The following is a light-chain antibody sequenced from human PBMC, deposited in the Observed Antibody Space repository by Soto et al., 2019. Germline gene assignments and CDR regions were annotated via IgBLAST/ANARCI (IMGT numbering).Light chain of an antibody. V-gene: IGKV3-20*01. J-gene: IGKJ1*01. Sequence: EIVLTQSPGTLSLSPGEIATLSCRASQSVSSSYLAWYQQKPGQAPRLLIYGTSSRATGIPDRFSGSGSGTDFTLTISRLEPEDCAVYYCQQYGSSPGTFGQGTKVELK. CDR3: QQYGSSPGT. CDR2: GTS. CDR1: QSVSSSY.